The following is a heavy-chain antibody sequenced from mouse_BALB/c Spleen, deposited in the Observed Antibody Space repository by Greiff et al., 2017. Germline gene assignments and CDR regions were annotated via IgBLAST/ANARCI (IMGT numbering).Heavy chain of an antibody. CDR3: TRDDGYYVGFAY. CDR2: ISSGGSYT. V-gene: IGHV5-6-4*01. D-gene: IGHD2-3*01. Sequence: DVMLVESGGGLVKPGGSLKLSCAASGFTFSSYTMSWVRQTPEKRLEWVATISSGGSYTYYPDSVKGRFTISRDNAKNTLYLQMSSLKSEDTAMYYCTRDDGYYVGFAYWGQGTLVTVSA. J-gene: IGHJ3*01. CDR1: GFTFSSYT.